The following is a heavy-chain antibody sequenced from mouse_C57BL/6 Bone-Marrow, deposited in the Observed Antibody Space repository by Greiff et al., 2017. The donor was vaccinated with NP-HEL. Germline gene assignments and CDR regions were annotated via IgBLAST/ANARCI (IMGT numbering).Heavy chain of an antibody. Sequence: VQLVESGAELARPGASVKLSCKASGYTFTSYGISWVKRRTGQGLEWIGEVYPRSGNTYYNEKFKGKATLTADKSSSTAYMELRSLTSEDSAVYFCATPTGTGFAYWGQGTLVTVSA. V-gene: IGHV1-81*01. CDR2: VYPRSGNT. J-gene: IGHJ3*01. D-gene: IGHD4-1*02. CDR3: ATPTGTGFAY. CDR1: GYTFTSYG.